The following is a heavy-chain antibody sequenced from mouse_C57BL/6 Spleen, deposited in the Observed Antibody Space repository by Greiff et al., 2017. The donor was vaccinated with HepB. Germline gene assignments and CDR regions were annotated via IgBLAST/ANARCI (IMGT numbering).Heavy chain of an antibody. CDR1: GYSFTGYF. CDR3: ASLGSSYVGKTSWFAY. D-gene: IGHD1-1*01. Sequence: EVMLVESGPELVKPGDSVKISCKASGYSFTGYFMNWVMQSHGKSLEWIGRINPYNGDTFYNQKFKGKATLTVDKSSSTAHMELRSLTSEDSAVYYCASLGSSYVGKTSWFAYWGQGTLVTVSA. J-gene: IGHJ3*01. V-gene: IGHV1-20*01. CDR2: INPYNGDT.